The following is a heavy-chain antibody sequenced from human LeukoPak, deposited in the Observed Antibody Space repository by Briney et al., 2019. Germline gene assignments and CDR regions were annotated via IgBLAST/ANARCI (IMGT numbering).Heavy chain of an antibody. CDR2: IRYDGSNK. Sequence: GGSLRLSCAASGFTLSSYGMHWVRQAPGKGLEWVAFIRYDGSNKYYADSVKGRFTISRDNSKNTLYLQMNSLRAEDTAVYYCAKSKRATTVTNLDYWGQGTLVTVSS. J-gene: IGHJ4*02. D-gene: IGHD4-11*01. V-gene: IGHV3-30*02. CDR3: AKSKRATTVTNLDY. CDR1: GFTLSSYG.